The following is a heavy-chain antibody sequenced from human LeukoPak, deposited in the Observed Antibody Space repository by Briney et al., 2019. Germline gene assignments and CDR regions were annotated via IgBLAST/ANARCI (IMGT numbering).Heavy chain of an antibody. D-gene: IGHD4-17*01. CDR2: IYYSGST. V-gene: IGHV4-59*08. Sequence: SQTLSLTCTVSGGSISSYYWSWIRQPPGKGLEWIGYIYYSGSTNYNPSLKSRVTISVDTSKNQFSLKLSSVTAADTAVYYCARLSTVTGYAEYFQHWGQGTLVTVSS. CDR1: GGSISSYY. CDR3: ARLSTVTGYAEYFQH. J-gene: IGHJ1*01.